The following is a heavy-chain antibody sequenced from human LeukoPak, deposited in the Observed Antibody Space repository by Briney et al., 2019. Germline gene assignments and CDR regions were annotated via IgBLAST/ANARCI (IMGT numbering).Heavy chain of an antibody. J-gene: IGHJ6*02. Sequence: PGGSLRLSCAASGFTFSSYAMHWVRQAPGKGLEYVSAISSNGGSTCYANSVKGRFTISRDNSKNTLYLQMGSLRAEDMAVYYCARDTQMDVWGQGTTVTVSS. CDR2: ISSNGGST. CDR1: GFTFSSYA. CDR3: ARDTQMDV. V-gene: IGHV3-64*01.